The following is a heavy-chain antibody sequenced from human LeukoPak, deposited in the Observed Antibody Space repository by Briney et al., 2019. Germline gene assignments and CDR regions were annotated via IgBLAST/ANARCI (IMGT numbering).Heavy chain of an antibody. CDR2: IEQDGSEK. CDR3: ARGGSYALDAFDF. CDR1: GFTLSRYW. J-gene: IGHJ3*01. Sequence: GGSLRLSCAASGFTLSRYWMSWVRQAPGKGLEWVANIEQDGSEKYYVDSVRGRFTISRDNAENSLHLQMNSLRAEDTAVFYCARGGSYALDAFDFWGQGTVVTVSS. D-gene: IGHD3-16*01. V-gene: IGHV3-7*05.